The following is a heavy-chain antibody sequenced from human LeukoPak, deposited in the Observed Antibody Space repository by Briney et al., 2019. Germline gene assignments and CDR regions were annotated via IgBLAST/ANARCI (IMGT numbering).Heavy chain of an antibody. Sequence: GGSLRLSCAGSGFIFSGYWMHWVRQAPGKGLVWVSRIKTDGSTTYYADSVKGRFTVSRDNTKNTLYLQMNSLRAEDTAVYYCVKDSSSSWFGGDSKWGQGTLVTVSS. CDR1: GFIFSGYW. V-gene: IGHV3-74*01. J-gene: IGHJ4*02. D-gene: IGHD6-13*01. CDR3: VKDSSSSWFGGDSK. CDR2: IKTDGSTT.